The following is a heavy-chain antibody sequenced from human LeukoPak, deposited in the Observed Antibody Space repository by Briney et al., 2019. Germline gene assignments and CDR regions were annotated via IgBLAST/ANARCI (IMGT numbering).Heavy chain of an antibody. D-gene: IGHD4-17*01. J-gene: IGHJ5*02. CDR1: GFTFSSYS. CDR2: ISSSSSYI. CDR3: AKDGDYGDYGWFDP. Sequence: PGGSLRLSCAASGFTFSSYSMNWVRQAPGKGLEWVSSISSSSSYIYYADSVKGRFTISRDNSKNTLYLQMNSLRAEDTAVYYCAKDGDYGDYGWFDPWGQGTLVTVSS. V-gene: IGHV3-21*04.